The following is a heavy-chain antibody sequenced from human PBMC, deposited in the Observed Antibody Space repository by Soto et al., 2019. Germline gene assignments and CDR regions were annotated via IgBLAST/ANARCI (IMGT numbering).Heavy chain of an antibody. CDR1: GYTFITPY. D-gene: IGHD6-19*01. V-gene: IGHV1-46*01. CDR2: VNPSWGAT. Sequence: ASVKVSCKASGYTFITPYIHWVRQAPGQGLEWLGLVNPSWGATTYAQKFQDRITITRDTSTTTVYMELSSLRSEETAVYYCARVTPRTGWLTRWWFDAWGQGTLITV. CDR3: ARVTPRTGWLTRWWFDA. J-gene: IGHJ5*02.